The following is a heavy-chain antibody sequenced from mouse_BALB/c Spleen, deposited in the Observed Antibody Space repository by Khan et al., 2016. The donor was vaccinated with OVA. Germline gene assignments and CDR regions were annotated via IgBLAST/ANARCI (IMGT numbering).Heavy chain of an antibody. V-gene: IGHV1S137*01. Sequence: QVRLQQSGAELVRPGVSVKISCKGSGYTFTDYAMHWVKQSHAKSLEWIGVISTYYGDAKYNQKFKGKATMTVDKSSSTAYMELARLTSEDSAIYSYPRSHSGFAYWGQGTLVTVS. CDR3: PRSHSGFAY. CDR2: ISTYYGDA. CDR1: GYTFTDYA. J-gene: IGHJ3*01.